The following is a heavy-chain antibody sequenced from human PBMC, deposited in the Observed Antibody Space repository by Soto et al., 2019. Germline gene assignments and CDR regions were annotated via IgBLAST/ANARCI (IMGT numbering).Heavy chain of an antibody. D-gene: IGHD2-15*01. J-gene: IGHJ3*02. V-gene: IGHV3-23*01. Sequence: PGGSLRLSCVASGFNFSSYAMSWVRQAPGKGLEWVSAISGSGGSTYYADSVKGRFTISRDNSKNTLYLQMNSLRDEDTAVYYCEKWWNDDFDIWGQGTMVTVSS. CDR1: GFNFSSYA. CDR3: EKWWNDDFDI. CDR2: ISGSGGST.